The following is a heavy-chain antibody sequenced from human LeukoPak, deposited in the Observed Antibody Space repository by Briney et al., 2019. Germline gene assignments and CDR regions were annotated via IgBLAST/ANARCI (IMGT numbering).Heavy chain of an antibody. V-gene: IGHV3-74*01. CDR2: INGDGTST. J-gene: IGHJ6*02. CDR3: ARDRSYAMEV. CDR1: GFTFSPYW. Sequence: GGSLRLSCVASGFTFSPYWMHWVRQAPGKGLVWVSHINGDGTSTNYADSVEGRFTISRDNAKNTVYLEMNSLRADDTAVYYCARDRSYAMEVCGEGTTVGVS.